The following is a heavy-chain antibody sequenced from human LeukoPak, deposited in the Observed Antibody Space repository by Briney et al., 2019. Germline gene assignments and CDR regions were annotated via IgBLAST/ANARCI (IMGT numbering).Heavy chain of an antibody. J-gene: IGHJ4*02. D-gene: IGHD1-1*01. CDR3: AREEAGTTLGFDY. CDR1: GYTFTSYG. Sequence: ASVKVSCKASGYTFTSYGISWVRQAPGQGLEWMGRIIPILGIANYAQKFQGRVTITADKSTSTAYMELSSLRSEDTAVYYCAREEAGTTLGFDYWGQGTLVTVSS. CDR2: IIPILGIA. V-gene: IGHV1-69*04.